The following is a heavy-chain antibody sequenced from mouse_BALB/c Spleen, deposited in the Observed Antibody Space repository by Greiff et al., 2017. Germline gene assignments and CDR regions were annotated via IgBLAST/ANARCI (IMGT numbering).Heavy chain of an antibody. CDR2: IWAGGST. J-gene: IGHJ3*01. CDR3: ARLTSAWLAY. D-gene: IGHD4-1*01. Sequence: VQLQQSGPGLVAPSQSLSITCTVSGFSLTSYGVHWVRQPPGKGLEWLGVIWAGGSTNYNSALMSRLSISKDNAKSQVFIKMNSLQTDDTARYYCARLTSAWLAYWGQGTLVTVSA. CDR1: GFSLTSYG. V-gene: IGHV2-9*02.